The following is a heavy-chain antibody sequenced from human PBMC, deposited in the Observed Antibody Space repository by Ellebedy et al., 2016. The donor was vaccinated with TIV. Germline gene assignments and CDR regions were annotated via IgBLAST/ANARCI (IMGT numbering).Heavy chain of an antibody. V-gene: IGHV5-51*01. CDR3: ARHGWESLPYWHLDL. CDR1: GYSFENYW. J-gene: IGHJ2*01. Sequence: GESLKISXKGSGYSFENYWIGWVRQMPGKGLEWMGIIYPIDSDTKYSPSFQGQVTISVDKSTGTAYLQWSSLKASDTAMYYCARHGWESLPYWHLDLWGRGTLVTVSS. D-gene: IGHD1-26*01. CDR2: IYPIDSDT.